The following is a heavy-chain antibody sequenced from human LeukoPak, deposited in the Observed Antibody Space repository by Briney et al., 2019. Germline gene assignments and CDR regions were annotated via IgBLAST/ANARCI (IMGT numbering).Heavy chain of an antibody. CDR2: ISGSGGST. J-gene: IGHJ4*02. CDR3: ARRNIAAAALDY. V-gene: IGHV3-23*01. Sequence: ETLSLTCTVSGGSISSGGYYWSWIRQAPGKGLERVSAISGSGGSTYYADSVKGRFTISRDNSKNTLYLQMNSLRAEDTAVYYCARRNIAAAALDYWGQGTLVTVSS. CDR1: GGSISSGGYY. D-gene: IGHD6-13*01.